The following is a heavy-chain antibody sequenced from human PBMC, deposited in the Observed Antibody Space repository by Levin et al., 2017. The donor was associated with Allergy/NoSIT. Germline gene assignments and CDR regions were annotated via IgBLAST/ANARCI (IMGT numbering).Heavy chain of an antibody. J-gene: IGHJ4*02. Sequence: GESLKISCKASGYTFTSYYMHWVRQAPGQGLEWMGIINPSGGSTSYAQKFQGRVTMTRDTSTSTVYMELSSLRSEDTAVYYCARDPSYYYGSGSYLYYFDYWGQGTLVTVSS. CDR2: INPSGGST. D-gene: IGHD3-10*01. CDR1: GYTFTSYY. V-gene: IGHV1-46*01. CDR3: ARDPSYYYGSGSYLYYFDY.